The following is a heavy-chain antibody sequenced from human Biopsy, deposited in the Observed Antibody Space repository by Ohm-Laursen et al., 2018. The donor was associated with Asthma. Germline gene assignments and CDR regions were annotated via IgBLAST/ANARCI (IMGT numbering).Heavy chain of an antibody. CDR1: GFTFSSSA. CDR2: IPGSGGTT. J-gene: IGHJ4*02. V-gene: IGHV3-23*01. D-gene: IGHD6-19*01. CDR3: AKDFRGIAVAGDRGFDY. Sequence: SLRLSCTASGFTFSSSAMSWVRQAPGKGLERASAIPGSGGTTYYADSVRGRFTISRDNSKSTLFLQMDSLSAEDPAVYYCAKDFRGIAVAGDRGFDYWGQGTLVTVSS.